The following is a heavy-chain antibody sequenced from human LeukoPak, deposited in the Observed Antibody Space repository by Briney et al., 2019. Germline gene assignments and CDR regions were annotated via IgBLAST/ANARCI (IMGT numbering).Heavy chain of an antibody. Sequence: GGSLRLSCAASGFTFSSYSMNWVRQAPGKGLGWVSYIGSSSTTIYYADSVSGRFTISRDNARNSLYLQMNNLRAEDTAVYYCAREIGPIDYWGRGTLVTVSS. V-gene: IGHV3-48*01. CDR2: IGSSSTTI. J-gene: IGHJ4*02. CDR1: GFTFSSYS. CDR3: AREIGPIDY.